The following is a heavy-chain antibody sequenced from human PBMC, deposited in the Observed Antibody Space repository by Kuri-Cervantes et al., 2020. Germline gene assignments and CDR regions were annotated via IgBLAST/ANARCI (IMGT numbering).Heavy chain of an antibody. CDR1: GFTFSSYA. CDR3: TRAYYYGSGTLDAFDI. CDR2: IRSKAYGGTT. V-gene: IGHV3-49*03. D-gene: IGHD3-10*01. J-gene: IGHJ3*02. Sequence: GGSLRLSCAASGFTFSSYAMSWFRQAPGKGLEWVGFIRSKAYGGTTEYAASVKGRFTISRDDSKSIAYLQMNSLKTEDTAVYYCTRAYYYGSGTLDAFDIWGQGTMVTVSS.